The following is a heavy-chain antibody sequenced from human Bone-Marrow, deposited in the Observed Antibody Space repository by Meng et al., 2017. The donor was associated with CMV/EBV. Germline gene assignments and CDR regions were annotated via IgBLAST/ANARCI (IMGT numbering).Heavy chain of an antibody. Sequence: GESLKISCAASGFTFSSYEMNWVRQAPGKGLEWVSYISSSGSTIYYADSVKGRFTISRDNAKNSLYLQMNSLRAEDTAVYYCARGSFTIFGVVPDYWGQGTLVTVSS. J-gene: IGHJ4*02. CDR3: ARGSFTIFGVVPDY. CDR2: ISSSGSTI. V-gene: IGHV3-48*03. D-gene: IGHD3-3*01. CDR1: GFTFSSYE.